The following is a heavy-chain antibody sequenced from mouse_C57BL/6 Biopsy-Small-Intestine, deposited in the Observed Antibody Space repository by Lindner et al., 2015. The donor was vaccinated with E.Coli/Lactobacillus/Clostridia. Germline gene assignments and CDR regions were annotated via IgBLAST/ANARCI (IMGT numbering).Heavy chain of an antibody. J-gene: IGHJ2*01. Sequence: VQLQESGAALVKPGASVKMSCKASGYTFTTYPIEWMKQIHGKSLEWIGNFHPYNDDTKYNEKFKGKATLTVEKSSSTVYLELSRLTSDDSAVYYCARGGNLWSNFDYWGQGTTLTVSS. CDR2: FHPYNDDT. CDR1: GYTFTTYP. V-gene: IGHV1-47*01. D-gene: IGHD1-1*02. CDR3: ARGGNLWSNFDY.